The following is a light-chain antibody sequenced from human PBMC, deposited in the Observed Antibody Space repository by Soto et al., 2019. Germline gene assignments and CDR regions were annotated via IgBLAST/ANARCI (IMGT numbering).Light chain of an antibody. V-gene: IGKV3-15*01. CDR3: QQCNSWPYT. J-gene: IGKJ2*01. CDR1: QSVRNN. Sequence: EIVMTQSPPTLSVSPGERVTLSCRASQSVRNNFAWYQQKPGQAPRLLIYDASTRDTGIPARFSGSGSGTEFTLTISSLQSEDFAVYYCQQCNSWPYTFGQGTKLEI. CDR2: DAS.